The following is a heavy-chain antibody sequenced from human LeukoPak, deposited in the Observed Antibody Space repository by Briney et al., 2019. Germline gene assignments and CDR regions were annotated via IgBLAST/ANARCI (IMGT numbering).Heavy chain of an antibody. J-gene: IGHJ6*02. CDR2: IGSDNKP. V-gene: IGHV3-23*05. D-gene: IGHD6-13*01. Sequence: GGSLRLSCEASGFTFSAYAMTWVRQAPGKGLEWVSSIGSDNKPHYSESVKGRFAISRDNSKSMLFLQLNSLRAEDTAVYYCSKYSSSWHGMDVWGQGTTVTVSS. CDR3: SKYSSSWHGMDV. CDR1: GFTFSAYA.